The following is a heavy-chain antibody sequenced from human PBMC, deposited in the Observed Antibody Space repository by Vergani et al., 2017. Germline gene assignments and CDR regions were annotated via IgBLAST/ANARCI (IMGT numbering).Heavy chain of an antibody. Sequence: QVQLVQSGAEVKKPGSSVKVSCKASGGTFSSYAISWVRQAPGQGLEWMGGIIPIFGTANYAQKFQGRVTITADKSTSTAYMELSSLRSEDTAVYYCASNPRGEWYRELPFDYWGQGTLVTVSS. D-gene: IGHD3-10*01. CDR1: GGTFSSYA. J-gene: IGHJ4*02. V-gene: IGHV1-69*06. CDR3: ASNPRGEWYRELPFDY. CDR2: IIPIFGTA.